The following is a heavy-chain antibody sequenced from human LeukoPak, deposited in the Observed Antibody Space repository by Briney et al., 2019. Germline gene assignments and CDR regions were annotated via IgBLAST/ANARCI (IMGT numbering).Heavy chain of an antibody. V-gene: IGHV3-43*01. CDR2: ISWDGGST. Sequence: GGSLRLSCAASGFTFDDYTMHWVRQAPGKGLEWVSLISWDGGSTYYADSVKGRFTISRDNTKNSLYLQMNSLRVEDTAVYYCATSQSSVAGIVGGWGQGTLVTVSS. D-gene: IGHD6-19*01. CDR1: GFTFDDYT. J-gene: IGHJ4*02. CDR3: ATSQSSVAGIVGG.